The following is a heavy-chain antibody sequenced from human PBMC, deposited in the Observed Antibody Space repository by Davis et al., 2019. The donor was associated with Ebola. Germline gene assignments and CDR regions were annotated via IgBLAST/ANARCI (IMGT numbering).Heavy chain of an antibody. D-gene: IGHD1-26*01. CDR3: ARGEEWELLVYYYGMDV. J-gene: IGHJ6*04. CDR1: GFTFSSYA. CDR2: IRYDGSNK. V-gene: IGHV3-30*02. Sequence: GGSLRLSCAASGFTFSSYAMSWVRQAPGKGLEWVAFIRYDGSNKYYADSVKGRFTISRDNSKNTLYLQMNSLRDEDTAVYYCARGEEWELLVYYYGMDVWGKGTTVTVSS.